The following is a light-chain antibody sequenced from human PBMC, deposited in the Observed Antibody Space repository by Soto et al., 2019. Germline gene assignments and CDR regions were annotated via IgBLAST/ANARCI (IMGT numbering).Light chain of an antibody. CDR1: SSDVGGYNY. CDR2: DVS. Sequence: QSALTQPASVSGSPGQSITISCTGTSSDVGGYNYVSWYQQHPGKAPKLMIYDVSNRPSGVSNRFSGSKSGNTASLTISGLHAEDEADYYCSSYTSSSTLCVFGTGTSSPS. J-gene: IGLJ1*01. V-gene: IGLV2-14*01. CDR3: SSYTSSSTLCV.